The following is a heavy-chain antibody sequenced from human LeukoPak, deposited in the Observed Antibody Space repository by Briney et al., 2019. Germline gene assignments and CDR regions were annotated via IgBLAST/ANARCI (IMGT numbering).Heavy chain of an antibody. V-gene: IGHV3-23*01. CDR1: GFTFSSYA. CDR2: ISGSGGST. J-gene: IGHJ4*02. CDR3: ARSYYEYYYDSSGYYRPYFDY. D-gene: IGHD3-22*01. Sequence: GGSLRLSCAASGFTFSSYAMSWVRQAPGKGLEWVSAISGSGGSTYYADSVKGRFTISRDNSKNTLYLQMNSLRAEDTAVYYCARSYYEYYYDSSGYYRPYFDYWGQGTLVTVSS.